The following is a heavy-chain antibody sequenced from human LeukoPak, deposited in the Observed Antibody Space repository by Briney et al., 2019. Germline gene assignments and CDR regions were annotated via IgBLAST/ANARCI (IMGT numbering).Heavy chain of an antibody. J-gene: IGHJ5*02. CDR2: VYYGGST. D-gene: IGHD6-13*01. CDR3: ARGPYSSSWDDNWFDP. Sequence: SETLSLTCTVSGDSIIGDFWNWIRQPPGRGLEWIGYVYYGGSTDYNPSLKGRVTISEDTSKNQFSLELSSVTAADTAVYYCARGPYSSSWDDNWFDPWGQGTLVTVSS. CDR1: GDSIIGDF. V-gene: IGHV4-59*01.